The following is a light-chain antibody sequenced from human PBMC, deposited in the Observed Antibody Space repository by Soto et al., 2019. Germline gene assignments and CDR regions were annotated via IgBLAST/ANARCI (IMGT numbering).Light chain of an antibody. CDR1: QDIGSF. J-gene: IGKJ1*01. Sequence: AIRLTQSPSSLSASTGDRLAITCRASQDIGSFLAWYQQTPGKAPKILIYAASTLQSGIPSRFSGSGSGTDFTLTISSLQPEDVETYYCQKYNRDPQTFGQGTKVDIK. V-gene: IGKV1-8*01. CDR2: AAS. CDR3: QKYNRDPQT.